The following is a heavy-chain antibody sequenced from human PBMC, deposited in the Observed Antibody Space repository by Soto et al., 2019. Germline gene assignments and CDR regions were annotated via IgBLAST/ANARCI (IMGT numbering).Heavy chain of an antibody. CDR2: IIPILGIA. CDR3: ARDCSGGSCFPNWFDP. V-gene: IGHV1-69*02. CDR1: GGTFSSDT. Sequence: QVQLVQSGAEVKKPGSSVKVSCKASGGTFSSDTISWVRQAPGQGLEWMGRIIPILGIANYAQKFQGRVTITADKSTSTAYMELSSLRSEDTAVYYCARDCSGGSCFPNWFDPWGQGTLVTVSS. J-gene: IGHJ5*02. D-gene: IGHD2-15*01.